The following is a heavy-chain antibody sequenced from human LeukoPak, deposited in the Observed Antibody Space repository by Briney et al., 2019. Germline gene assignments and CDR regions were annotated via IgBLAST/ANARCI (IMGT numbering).Heavy chain of an antibody. Sequence: PGGSLRLSRAASGLTFSSYAMSWVRKPPGKGLEWVSFISGSGGSTYSAESVKGRFTISRDNSKNTLYLQMNSLRVEDTAVYYCAKGPRASGWTYFDYWGQGTLVTVSS. CDR2: ISGSGGST. D-gene: IGHD6-19*01. J-gene: IGHJ4*02. CDR1: GLTFSSYA. CDR3: AKGPRASGWTYFDY. V-gene: IGHV3-23*01.